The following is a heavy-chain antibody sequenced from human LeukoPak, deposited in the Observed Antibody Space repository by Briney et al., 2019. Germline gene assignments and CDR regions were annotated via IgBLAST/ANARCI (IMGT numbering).Heavy chain of an antibody. D-gene: IGHD5-12*01. V-gene: IGHV1-69*01. J-gene: IGHJ4*02. CDR1: GGTFSSYA. CDR2: IIPIFGTT. Sequence: SVKVSCKASGGTFSSYAISWVRQAPEQGLEWMGGIIPIFGTTNYAQKFQGRVTITADDSTSTAYMELSSLRSEDTAVYYCARSVGYSGYGIDYWGQGTLVTVSS. CDR3: ARSVGYSGYGIDY.